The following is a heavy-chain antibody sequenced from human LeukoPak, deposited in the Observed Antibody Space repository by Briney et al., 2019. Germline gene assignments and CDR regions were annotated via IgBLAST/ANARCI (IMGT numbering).Heavy chain of an antibody. CDR2: IKEDGSEK. D-gene: IGHD6-19*01. J-gene: IGHJ4*02. V-gene: IGHV3-7*01. CDR3: ARDRPTGWPADY. Sequence: GGSLRLSCAVSGFTLSSYGMHWVRQAPGKGLEWVANIKEDGSEKHYVDSVKGRFTISRDNAKNSLYLQMSSLRAEDTAVYYCARDRPTGWPADYWGQGTLVTVSS. CDR1: GFTLSSYG.